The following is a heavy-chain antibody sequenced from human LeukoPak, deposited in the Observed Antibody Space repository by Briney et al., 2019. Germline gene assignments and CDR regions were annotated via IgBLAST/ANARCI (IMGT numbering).Heavy chain of an antibody. J-gene: IGHJ4*02. V-gene: IGHV3-23*01. Sequence: GGSLRLSCAASGFSLSNYAMSWVRQAPGKGLEWVSGISDSGGTTYYADSVKGRFTISRDNSKNTLYLQMNSLTAEDTAVYYCAKDRRRFWSGYLDYWGQGALVTVSS. CDR3: AKDRRRFWSGYLDY. CDR1: GFSLSNYA. CDR2: ISDSGGTT. D-gene: IGHD3-3*01.